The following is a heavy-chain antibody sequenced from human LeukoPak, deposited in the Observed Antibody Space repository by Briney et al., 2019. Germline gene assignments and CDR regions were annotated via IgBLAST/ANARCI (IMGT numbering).Heavy chain of an antibody. J-gene: IGHJ6*02. V-gene: IGHV4-31*03. Sequence: SETLSLTRTVSGGSISSGGYYWSWIRQHPGRGLEWIGYIYYSGSTYYNPSLKSRVTISVDTSKNQFSLKLSSVTAADTAVYYCARSKWELLGDYYGMDVWGQGTTVTVSS. D-gene: IGHD1-26*01. CDR3: ARSKWELLGDYYGMDV. CDR1: GGSISSGGYY. CDR2: IYYSGST.